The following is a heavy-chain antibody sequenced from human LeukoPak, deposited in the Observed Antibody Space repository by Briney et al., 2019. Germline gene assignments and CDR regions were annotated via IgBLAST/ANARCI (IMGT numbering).Heavy chain of an antibody. CDR2: INWNGGST. J-gene: IGHJ6*04. CDR1: GFTFDDYG. Sequence: GGSLRLSCAASGFTFDDYGMSWVRQAPGKGLEWVSGINWNGGSTGYADSVKGRFTISRDNAKNSLYLQMNSLRAEGTALYYCARDELWFGELPPAPMDVWGKGTTVTVSS. V-gene: IGHV3-20*04. CDR3: ARDELWFGELPPAPMDV. D-gene: IGHD3-10*01.